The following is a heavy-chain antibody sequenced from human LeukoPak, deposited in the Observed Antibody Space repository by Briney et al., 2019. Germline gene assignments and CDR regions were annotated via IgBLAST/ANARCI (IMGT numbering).Heavy chain of an antibody. CDR1: TLTFGAYP. CDR3: TRHQSPYLDAFDV. Sequence: GGSLRLSCTSATLTFGAYPLSCARQAPGRGLEWITFIKTKPFGGPSAYAASVKGRFTFSRDDSKNIAYLQMNRRNTEDTAVYYCTRHQSPYLDAFDVWGQGTMVTVAS. D-gene: IGHD2-2*01. J-gene: IGHJ3*01. V-gene: IGHV3-49*04. CDR2: IKTKPFGGPS.